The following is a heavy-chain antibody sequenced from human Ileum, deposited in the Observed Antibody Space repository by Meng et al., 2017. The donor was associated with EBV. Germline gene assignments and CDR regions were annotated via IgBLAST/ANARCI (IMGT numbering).Heavy chain of an antibody. CDR3: SRDLAGPYDD. CDR2: TNEDGGFT. Sequence: EVQLVESGGALVQTGGSMRLSCATSGFPFSHYWMHWVRQVPGKGLVWVSRTNEDGGFTTYADSVRGRFTISRDSTKNILYLQMDSLRAEDTAVYFCSRDLAGPYDDWGQGTLVTVSS. CDR1: GFPFSHYW. J-gene: IGHJ4*02. V-gene: IGHV3-74*01.